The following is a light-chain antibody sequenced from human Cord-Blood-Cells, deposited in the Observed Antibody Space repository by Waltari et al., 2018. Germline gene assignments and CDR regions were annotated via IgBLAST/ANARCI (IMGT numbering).Light chain of an antibody. CDR2: AAS. CDR1: HSICNY. J-gene: IGKJ2*01. Sequence: DIQMTQSPYSLSASVGDRVTITCRASHSICNYLNWYQQKPEKAPKLLIYAASSLQSGVPSSFSGSGSGTDFTLTISSLQPEDFATYNCQQSYSTPQYTFGQGTKLEIK. V-gene: IGKV1-39*01. CDR3: QQSYSTPQYT.